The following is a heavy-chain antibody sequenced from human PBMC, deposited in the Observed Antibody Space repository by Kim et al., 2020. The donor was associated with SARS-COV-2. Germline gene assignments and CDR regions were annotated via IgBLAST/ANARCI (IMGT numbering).Heavy chain of an antibody. Sequence: RYSPSLKSRLTITKDTSKNQVVLTMTNMDPVDTATYYCALNGYSAASFDYWGQGTLVTVSS. V-gene: IGHV2-5*01. J-gene: IGHJ4*02. D-gene: IGHD3-22*01. CDR3: ALNGYSAASFDY.